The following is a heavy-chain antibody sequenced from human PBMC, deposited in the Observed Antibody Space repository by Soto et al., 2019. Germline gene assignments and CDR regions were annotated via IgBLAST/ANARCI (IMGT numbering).Heavy chain of an antibody. J-gene: IGHJ5*02. CDR3: AKFYGGTSAHTYTIDP. CDR1: GFTFSSYA. CDR2: ISSSGGST. Sequence: EVQLLESGGGLVQPGGSLRLSCAASGFTFSSYAMSWVRQAPGKGLEWVSTISSSGGSTHYADSEKGRFTNSRDNSMNTLDLHMNSLRPEDTAVYYCAKFYGGTSAHTYTIDPWGQGTLVTVSS. V-gene: IGHV3-23*01. D-gene: IGHD2-15*01.